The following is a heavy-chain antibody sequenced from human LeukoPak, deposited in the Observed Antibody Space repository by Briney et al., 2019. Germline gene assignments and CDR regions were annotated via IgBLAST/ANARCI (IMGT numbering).Heavy chain of an antibody. D-gene: IGHD6-13*01. CDR1: GFTFSSYG. CDR3: ARKQPAAGLYYYYYYMDV. Sequence: GGSLRLSCAASGFTFSSYGMHWVRQAPGKGLEWVAVIWYDGSNKYYADSVKGRFTISRDNSKNTPYLQMNSLRAEDTAVYYCARKQPAAGLYYYYYYMDVWGKGTTVTVSS. J-gene: IGHJ6*03. V-gene: IGHV3-33*01. CDR2: IWYDGSNK.